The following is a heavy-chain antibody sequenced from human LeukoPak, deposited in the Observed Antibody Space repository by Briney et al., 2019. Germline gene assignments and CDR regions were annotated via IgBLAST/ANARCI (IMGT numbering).Heavy chain of an antibody. J-gene: IGHJ3*02. D-gene: IGHD3-3*01. V-gene: IGHV3-23*01. CDR3: AKDRESDFWSGSAAFES. Sequence: GGSLRLSCAASGFTFSSYAMSWVRQAPGKGLEWVSAISGSGGSTYYANPVQGRFTISRDDSKNTLYLQMNSLRVEDTAVYYCAKDRESDFWSGSAAFESWGQGTVVTVSS. CDR1: GFTFSSYA. CDR2: ISGSGGST.